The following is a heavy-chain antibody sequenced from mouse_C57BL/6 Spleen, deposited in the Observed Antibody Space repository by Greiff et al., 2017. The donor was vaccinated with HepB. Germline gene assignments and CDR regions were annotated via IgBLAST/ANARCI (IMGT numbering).Heavy chain of an antibody. CDR3: ARHVNYAMDY. V-gene: IGHV5-12*01. CDR2: ISNGGGST. Sequence: EVQLVESGGGLVQPGGSLKLSCAASGFTFSDYYMYWVRQTPEKRLEWVAYISNGGGSTYYPDTVKGRFTISRDNAKNTLYLQMSRLKSEDTAMYYCARHVNYAMDYWGQGTSVTVSS. CDR1: GFTFSDYY. J-gene: IGHJ4*01.